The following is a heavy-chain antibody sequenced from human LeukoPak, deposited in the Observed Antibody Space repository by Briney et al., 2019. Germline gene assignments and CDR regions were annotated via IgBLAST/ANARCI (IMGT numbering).Heavy chain of an antibody. CDR3: ARETHTYYYDSSGYYDY. CDR1: GFTFSSYS. J-gene: IGHJ4*02. V-gene: IGHV3-21*01. CDR2: ISSSSSYI. Sequence: GGSLRLSCAASGFTFSSYSMNWVRQAPGKGLEWVSSISSSSSYIYYADSVKGRFTISRDNAKNPLYLQMNSLRAEDTAVYYCARETHTYYYDSSGYYDYWGQGTLVTVSS. D-gene: IGHD3-22*01.